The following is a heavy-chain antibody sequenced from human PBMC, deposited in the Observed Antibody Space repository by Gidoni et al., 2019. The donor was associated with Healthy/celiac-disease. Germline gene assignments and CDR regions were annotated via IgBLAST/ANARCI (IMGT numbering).Heavy chain of an antibody. Sequence: EVQLVESGGGLVQPGRSLRLSCAASGFTFDDYAMHLVRQAPGKGLEWFSGISWNSGSIGYADSVKGRFTISRDNAKNSLYLQMNSLRAEDTALYYCAKDIGGGEQWLVNAFDIWGQGTMVTVSS. CDR1: GFTFDDYA. V-gene: IGHV3-9*01. CDR2: ISWNSGSI. D-gene: IGHD6-19*01. CDR3: AKDIGGGEQWLVNAFDI. J-gene: IGHJ3*02.